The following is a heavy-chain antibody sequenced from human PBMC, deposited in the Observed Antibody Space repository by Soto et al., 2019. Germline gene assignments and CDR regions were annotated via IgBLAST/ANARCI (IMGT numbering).Heavy chain of an antibody. CDR2: IIPILGIA. D-gene: IGHD3-10*01. J-gene: IGHJ3*02. V-gene: IGHV1-69*02. CDR1: GGTFSSYT. CDR3: ARSIRFGESSDAFDI. Sequence: QVQLVQSGAEVKKPGSSVKVSCKASGGTFSSYTISWVRQAPGQGLEWMGRIIPILGIANYAQKFQGRVTITADKSTSTAYMELSSLRSDDTAVYYCARSIRFGESSDAFDIWGQGTMVTVSS.